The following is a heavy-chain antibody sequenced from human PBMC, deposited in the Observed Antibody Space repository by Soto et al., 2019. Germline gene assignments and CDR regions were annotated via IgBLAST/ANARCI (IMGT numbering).Heavy chain of an antibody. J-gene: IGHJ6*02. D-gene: IGHD3-3*01. CDR1: GFTFSSYG. CDR2: ISYDGSNK. V-gene: IGHV3-30*18. CDR3: AKELNYDFWSGSSHYYYCGMDV. Sequence: PGGSLRLSCAASGFTFSSYGMHWVRQAPGRGLEWVAVISYDGSNKYYADSVKGRFTISRDNSKNTLYLQMNSLRAEDTAVYYCAKELNYDFWSGSSHYYYCGMDVWGQGTTVTVSS.